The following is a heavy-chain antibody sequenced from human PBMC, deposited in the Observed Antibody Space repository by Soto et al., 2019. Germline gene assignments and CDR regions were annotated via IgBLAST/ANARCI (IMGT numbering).Heavy chain of an antibody. Sequence: ASVKVSCKASGYTFTNYDITWVRQAAGQGLEWVGWVNPNSGYTAYAQKFVGRVTMTRNTPLRTAYMELSSLTSGDTAVYYCASGVVKLRRGNWFDPWGQGTLVTVSS. CDR3: ASGVVKLRRGNWFDP. D-gene: IGHD4-17*01. CDR1: GYTFTNYD. J-gene: IGHJ5*02. CDR2: VNPNSGYT. V-gene: IGHV1-8*01.